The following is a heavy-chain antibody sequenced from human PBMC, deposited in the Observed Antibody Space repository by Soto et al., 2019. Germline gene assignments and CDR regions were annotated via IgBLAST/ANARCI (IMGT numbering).Heavy chain of an antibody. CDR2: IYHSGST. D-gene: IGHD4-4*01. CDR3: ARGMTTVTTLDY. J-gene: IGHJ4*02. V-gene: IGHV4-30-2*01. CDR1: GGSISSGRYS. Sequence: SETLSLTCAVSGGSISSGRYSWSWIRQPPGKGLEWIGYIYHSGSTYYNPSLKSRVTISVDRSKNQFSLKLSSVTAADTAVYYCARGMTTVTTLDYWGQGTLVTVSS.